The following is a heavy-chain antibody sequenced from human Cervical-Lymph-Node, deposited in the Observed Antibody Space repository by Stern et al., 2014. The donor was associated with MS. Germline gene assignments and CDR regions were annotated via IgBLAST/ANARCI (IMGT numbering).Heavy chain of an antibody. CDR1: GFTFSNYD. CDR3: AKDGGRNDGGYWGNMDV. V-gene: IGHV3-13*01. D-gene: IGHD3-22*01. J-gene: IGHJ6*02. CDR2: IGTAGGT. Sequence: EVQLVESGGGLVQPGGSLRLSCAASGFTFSNYDIHWVRHVAGKGLEWVSSIGTAGGTYYADFARGRFPISREDAKNSLYLQMNSLRVADTAVYYCAKDGGRNDGGYWGNMDVWGQGTMVTVSS.